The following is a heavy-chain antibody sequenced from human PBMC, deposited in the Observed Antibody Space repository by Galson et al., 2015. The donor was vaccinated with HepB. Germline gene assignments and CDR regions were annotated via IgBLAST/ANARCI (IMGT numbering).Heavy chain of an antibody. V-gene: IGHV1-18*04. CDR3: ARDIGLQVRGVTNPDY. Sequence: SVKVSCKASGYTFTSYGISWVRQAPGQGLEWMGWISAYNGNTNYAQKLQGRVTMTTDTSTSTAYMELRSLRSDDTAVYYCARDIGLQVRGVTNPDYWGQGTLVTVSS. D-gene: IGHD3-10*01. CDR2: ISAYNGNT. CDR1: GYTFTSYG. J-gene: IGHJ4*02.